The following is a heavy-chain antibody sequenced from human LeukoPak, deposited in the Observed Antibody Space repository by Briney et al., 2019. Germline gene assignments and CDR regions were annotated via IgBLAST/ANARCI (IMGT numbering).Heavy chain of an antibody. CDR1: GFTVSSGE. Sequence: GGSLRLSCAASGFTVSSGEMSWVRQAPGKGLEWVSSISGGSTYYADSVKGRFTISRDNSKNTLYLQMNSLRAEDTAVYYCARSGGYDWDFDYWGQGTLVTVSS. D-gene: IGHD5-12*01. J-gene: IGHJ4*02. CDR2: ISGGST. CDR3: ARSGGYDWDFDY. V-gene: IGHV3-38-3*01.